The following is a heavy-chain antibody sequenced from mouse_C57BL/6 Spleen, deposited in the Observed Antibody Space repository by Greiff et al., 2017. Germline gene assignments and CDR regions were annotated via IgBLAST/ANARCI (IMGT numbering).Heavy chain of an antibody. V-gene: IGHV14-4*01. Sequence: EVKLLESGAELVRPGASVKLSCTASGFNFKDDYMHWVKQRPEQGLEWIGWIDPENGDTEYASKFQGKATITADTSSNTAYLQRSSLTSEDTAVYDCTACDTAGVAPYWYFDVWGTGTTVTVSS. J-gene: IGHJ1*03. CDR2: IDPENGDT. CDR3: TACDTAGVAPYWYFDV. D-gene: IGHD1-1*01. CDR1: GFNFKDDY.